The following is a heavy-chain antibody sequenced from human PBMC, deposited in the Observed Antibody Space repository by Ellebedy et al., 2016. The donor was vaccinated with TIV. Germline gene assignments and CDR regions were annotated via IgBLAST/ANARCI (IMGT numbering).Heavy chain of an antibody. CDR1: GFSFSTYA. D-gene: IGHD2-2*01. CDR2: ISNSGAFT. CDR3: AKMSGDVVEPAGDLDS. Sequence: PGGSLRLSCAASGFSFSTYAMSWVRKAPGKGLEWVTVISNSGAFTNFADSVKGRFTISRDNSQNTLFLEMNSLRVEETATYYSAKMSGDVVEPAGDLDSWGRGTLVAVSS. J-gene: IGHJ5*01. V-gene: IGHV3-23*01.